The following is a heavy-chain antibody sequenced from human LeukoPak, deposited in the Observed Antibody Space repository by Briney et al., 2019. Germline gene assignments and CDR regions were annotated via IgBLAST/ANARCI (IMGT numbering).Heavy chain of an antibody. V-gene: IGHV3-23*01. CDR1: GFTFSSYA. CDR3: AKEPGPPSSGFSYYFDY. CDR2: ISGSGGST. D-gene: IGHD3-22*01. J-gene: IGHJ4*02. Sequence: HAGGSLRLSCAASGFTFSSYAMSWVRQAPGKGLEWVSAISGSGGSTYYADSVKGRFTISRDNSKNTLYLQMNSLRAEDTAVYYCAKEPGPPSSGFSYYFDYWGQGTLVTVSS.